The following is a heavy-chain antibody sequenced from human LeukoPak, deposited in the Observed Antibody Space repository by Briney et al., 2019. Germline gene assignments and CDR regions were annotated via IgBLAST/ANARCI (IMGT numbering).Heavy chain of an antibody. CDR1: GFTFDDYA. Sequence: QTGGSLRLSCAASGFTFDDYAMHWVRQAPGKGLEWVSGISWNSGSIGYADSVKGRFTISRDNSKNTLYLQMNSLRAEDTAIYYCAKDRWVGGSAFDIWGQGTMVTVSS. D-gene: IGHD3-10*01. J-gene: IGHJ3*02. V-gene: IGHV3-9*01. CDR3: AKDRWVGGSAFDI. CDR2: ISWNSGSI.